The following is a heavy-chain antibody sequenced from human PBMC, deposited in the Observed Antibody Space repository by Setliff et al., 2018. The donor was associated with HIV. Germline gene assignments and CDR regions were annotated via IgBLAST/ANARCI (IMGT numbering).Heavy chain of an antibody. CDR2: MYYSGNT. CDR1: GVSISNYY. D-gene: IGHD3-3*01. CDR3: ARDQSDWFY. J-gene: IGHJ4*02. Sequence: PEETLSLTCTVSGVSISNYYWSWIRQPPGKGLEWIGYMYYSGNTNYNPSLKSRVTISVDTSKSQFSLKLNSVTAADTAVYYCARDQSDWFYWGQGTPVTVSS. V-gene: IGHV4-59*01.